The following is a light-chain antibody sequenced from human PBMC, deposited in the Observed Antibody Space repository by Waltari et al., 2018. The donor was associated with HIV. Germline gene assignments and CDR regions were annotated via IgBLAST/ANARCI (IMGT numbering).Light chain of an antibody. J-gene: IGLJ3*02. Sequence: QLVVTQSPSASASLGASVKITCTLSSRHSTYAIACPHQRPDKAPRYLMKLHNNGSHSKGDGIPNRFSGSSSGAERYLTISSLQSEDEADYYCQTWGTGIQVFGGGTKLTVL. CDR2: LHNNGSH. V-gene: IGLV4-69*01. CDR3: QTWGTGIQV. CDR1: SRHSTYA.